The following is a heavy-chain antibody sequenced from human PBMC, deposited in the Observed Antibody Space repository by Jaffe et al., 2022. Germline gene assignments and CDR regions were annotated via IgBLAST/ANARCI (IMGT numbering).Heavy chain of an antibody. J-gene: IGHJ5*02. Sequence: QMQLVQSGPEVKKPGTSVKVSCKASGFTFTSSAVQWVRQARGQRLEWIGWIVVGSGNTNYAQKFQERVTITRDMSTSTAYMELSSLRSEDTAVYYCAADYGDYEWDWFDPWGQGTLVTVSS. CDR2: IVVGSGNT. V-gene: IGHV1-58*01. CDR3: AADYGDYEWDWFDP. CDR1: GFTFTSSA. D-gene: IGHD4-17*01.